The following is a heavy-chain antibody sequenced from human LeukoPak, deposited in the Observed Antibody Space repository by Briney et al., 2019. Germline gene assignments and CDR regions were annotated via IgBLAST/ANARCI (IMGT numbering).Heavy chain of an antibody. CDR2: ISSSSSTI. CDR1: GFTFSSYS. V-gene: IGHV3-48*04. J-gene: IGHJ4*02. CDR3: ARVEWELQEAIDH. Sequence: GGSLRLSCAASGFTFSSYSMNWVRQAPGKGLEWVSYISSSSSTIYYADSVKGRFTISRDNAKNSLYLQMNSLRAEDTAVYYCARVEWELQEAIDHWGQGTLVTASS. D-gene: IGHD1-26*01.